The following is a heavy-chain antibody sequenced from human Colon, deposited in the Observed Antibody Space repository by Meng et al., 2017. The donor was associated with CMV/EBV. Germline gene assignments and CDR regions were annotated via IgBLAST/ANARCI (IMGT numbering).Heavy chain of an antibody. J-gene: IGHJ6*02. CDR1: GFTFSSYA. Sequence: GGSLRLSCAASGFTFSSYAMHWVRQAPGKGLEWVAVISYDGSNKYYADSVKGRFTISRDNSKNTLYLQMNSLRAEDTAVYYCARDILECSGSYYYYYYGMDVWGQGTTVTVSS. V-gene: IGHV3-30-3*01. D-gene: IGHD3-10*02. CDR3: ARDILECSGSYYYYYYGMDV. CDR2: ISYDGSNK.